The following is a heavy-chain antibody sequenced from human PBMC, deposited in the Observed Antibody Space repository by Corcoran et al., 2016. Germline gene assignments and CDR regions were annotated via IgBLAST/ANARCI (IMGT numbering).Heavy chain of an antibody. CDR2: INHSGST. CDR1: GGSFSGYY. V-gene: IGHV4-34*01. D-gene: IGHD2-2*02. CDR3: ARIRKYCSSTSCYTGAFDI. Sequence: QVQLQQWGAGLLKPSETLSLTCAVYGGSFSGYYWSWIRQPPGKGLEWIGEINHSGSTNYNPSLKSRVTIAVDTSKNQYSLKLSSVTAAETAVYYCARIRKYCSSTSCYTGAFDIWGQGTMVTVSS. J-gene: IGHJ3*02.